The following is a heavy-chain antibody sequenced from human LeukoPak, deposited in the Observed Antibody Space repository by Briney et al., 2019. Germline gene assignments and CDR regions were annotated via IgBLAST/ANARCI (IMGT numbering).Heavy chain of an antibody. J-gene: IGHJ4*02. D-gene: IGHD2-15*01. CDR2: MNTKSGNT. CDR3: ARVDGSPDY. Sequence: ASVKVSCKASGYTFTRYDINWVRQATGQGLEWMGWMNTKSGNTGHAQKFQGRVTITRDTSISTVHMELSSLRSEDTALYFCARVDGSPDYWGQGTLVTVSS. CDR1: GYTFTRYD. V-gene: IGHV1-8*03.